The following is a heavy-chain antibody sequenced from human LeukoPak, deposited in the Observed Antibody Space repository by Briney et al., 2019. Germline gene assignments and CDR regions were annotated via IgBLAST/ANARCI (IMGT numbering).Heavy chain of an antibody. V-gene: IGHV3-33*01. D-gene: IGHD3-22*01. J-gene: IGHJ4*02. Sequence: GGSLRLSCAASGFTFSSYGMHWVRQAPGKGLEWVAVIWYDGSNKYYADSVKGRFTISRDNSKNTLYVQMNSLRAEDTALYFCATGSGYYYGHWGQGTLVTVSS. CDR1: GFTFSSYG. CDR3: ATGSGYYYGH. CDR2: IWYDGSNK.